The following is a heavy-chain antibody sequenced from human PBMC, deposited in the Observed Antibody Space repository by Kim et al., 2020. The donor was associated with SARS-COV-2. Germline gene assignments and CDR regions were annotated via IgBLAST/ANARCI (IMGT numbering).Heavy chain of an antibody. CDR3: VRDEVGSTIRSLFDS. D-gene: IGHD1-26*01. V-gene: IGHV3-11*04. Sequence: ADSVKGRCTISRDNAKNSLYLQMNSLRAEDTAVYYCVRDEVGSTIRSLFDSWGQGTMVTVSS. J-gene: IGHJ3*02.